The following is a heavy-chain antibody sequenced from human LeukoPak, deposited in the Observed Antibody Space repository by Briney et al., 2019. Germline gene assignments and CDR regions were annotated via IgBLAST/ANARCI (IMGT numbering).Heavy chain of an antibody. CDR1: GFTFSSYA. Sequence: GGSLRLSCAASGFTFSSYAMSWVRQAPGEGLEWVSAISGSGGSTYYADSVKGRFTISRDNSKNTLYLQMNSLRAEDTAVYYCAEDPRPCSGGSCYPFDYWGQGTLVTVSS. D-gene: IGHD2-15*01. J-gene: IGHJ4*02. CDR2: ISGSGGST. V-gene: IGHV3-23*01. CDR3: AEDPRPCSGGSCYPFDY.